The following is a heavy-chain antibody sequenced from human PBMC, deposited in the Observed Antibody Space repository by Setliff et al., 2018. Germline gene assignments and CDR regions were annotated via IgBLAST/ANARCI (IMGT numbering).Heavy chain of an antibody. CDR1: GYTFNTHG. V-gene: IGHV1-18*01. D-gene: IGHD2-2*01. CDR2: ISPYTGNT. J-gene: IGHJ4*02. Sequence: ASVKVSCKSYGYTFNTHGISWVRQAPGQRPEWMGWISPYTGNTFYAPQFQGRVIMTTDTSAKTAYMDLRSLRSDDTAVYYCERLVRYCSTTSCQRTSGDDFWGLGTLVTVSS. CDR3: ERLVRYCSTTSCQRTSGDDF.